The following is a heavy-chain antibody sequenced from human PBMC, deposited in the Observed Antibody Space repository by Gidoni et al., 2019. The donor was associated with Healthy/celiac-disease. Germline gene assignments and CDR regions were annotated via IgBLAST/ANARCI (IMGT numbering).Heavy chain of an antibody. J-gene: IGHJ3*02. CDR2: IWYDGSNK. CDR1: GFTFSSYG. CDR3: AREGITMVRGVPAFDI. V-gene: IGHV3-33*01. Sequence: QVQLVESGGGVVQPGRSLRLSCASSGFTFSSYGMHWVRQAPGKGLEWVAVIWYDGSNKYYADSVKGRFTISRDNSKNTLYLQMNSLRAEDTAVYYCAREGITMVRGVPAFDIWGQGTMVTVSS. D-gene: IGHD3-10*01.